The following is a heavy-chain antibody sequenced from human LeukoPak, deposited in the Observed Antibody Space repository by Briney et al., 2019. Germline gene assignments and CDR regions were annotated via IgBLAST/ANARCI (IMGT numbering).Heavy chain of an antibody. Sequence: SETLSLTCTVSGASISSSFWSWIRQSPGKGLEWIAYIYYTGSTQYNPSLKSRVTISVDTSKNQFSLKLSSVTAADTAVYYCARVYIVVVTAIHYFDYWGQGTLVTVSS. CDR1: GASISSSF. CDR3: ARVYIVVVTAIHYFDY. D-gene: IGHD2-21*02. CDR2: IYYTGST. J-gene: IGHJ4*02. V-gene: IGHV4-59*12.